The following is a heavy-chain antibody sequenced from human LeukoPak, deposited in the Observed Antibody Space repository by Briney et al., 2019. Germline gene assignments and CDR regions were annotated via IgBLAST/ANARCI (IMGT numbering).Heavy chain of an antibody. Sequence: GGSLRLSCVGSGFTFTTTTMSWVRQVPGKGLVWVASVKEDGSEERYVDSVKGRFTISRDNARNSLFLQMDCLRIEDTALYYCARGGRSRFDLWGQGSLVTVSS. CDR1: GFTFTTTT. J-gene: IGHJ5*02. V-gene: IGHV3-7*01. D-gene: IGHD2-15*01. CDR3: ARGGRSRFDL. CDR2: VKEDGSEE.